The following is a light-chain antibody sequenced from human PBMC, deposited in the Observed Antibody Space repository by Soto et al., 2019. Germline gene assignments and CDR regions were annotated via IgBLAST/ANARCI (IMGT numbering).Light chain of an antibody. J-gene: IGKJ1*01. Sequence: EIVMTQSPATVPVSPGERVPLSCRASQSVSIDLAWYQQKPGQAPRLLIYGASTRATDIPATFTGSGAGTEFTLTISSLQSEDFAVYYCQQYNNWPQTFGQGTKVDIK. V-gene: IGKV3-15*01. CDR2: GAS. CDR1: QSVSID. CDR3: QQYNNWPQT.